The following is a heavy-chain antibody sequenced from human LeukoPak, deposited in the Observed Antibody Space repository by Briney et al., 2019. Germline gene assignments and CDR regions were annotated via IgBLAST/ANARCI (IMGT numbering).Heavy chain of an antibody. D-gene: IGHD4-17*01. Sequence: SETLSLTCAVYGGSFSGYYWSWIPQPPGKGLEWIGEINHSGSTNYNPSLKSRVTISVDTSKNQFSLKLSSVTAADTAVYYCARWGMTTVTFDYWGQGTLVTVSS. CDR1: GGSFSGYY. CDR2: INHSGST. V-gene: IGHV4-34*01. J-gene: IGHJ4*02. CDR3: ARWGMTTVTFDY.